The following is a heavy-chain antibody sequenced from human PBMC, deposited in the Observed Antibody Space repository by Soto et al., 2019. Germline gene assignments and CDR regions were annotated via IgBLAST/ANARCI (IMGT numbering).Heavy chain of an antibody. D-gene: IGHD3-3*01. CDR1: GFTFSSYE. CDR2: ISSGGTTI. J-gene: IGHJ4*02. CDR3: ARALDFWSGYLSD. V-gene: IGHV3-48*03. Sequence: GGSLRLSCAASGFTFSSYEMNWVRQAPGKGLEWVSYISSGGTTIYYADSVKGRFTISRDNAKNTLDLQMNSLRADDTAIYYCARALDFWSGYLSDWGQGTLVTVSS.